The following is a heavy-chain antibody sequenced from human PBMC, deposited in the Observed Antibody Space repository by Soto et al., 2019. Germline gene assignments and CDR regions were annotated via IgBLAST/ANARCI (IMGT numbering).Heavy chain of an antibody. D-gene: IGHD3-10*01. CDR1: GGSFSGYY. CDR3: ARDRYYYGSGRPPDPFDI. CDR2: INHSGST. J-gene: IGHJ3*02. V-gene: IGHV4-34*01. Sequence: QVQLQQWGAGLLKPSETLSLTCAVYGGSFSGYYWSWIRQPPGKGLEWIGEINHSGSTNYNPSLKGGVTLSVDTPKNQFSLKLSFVTAADTAVYYCARDRYYYGSGRPPDPFDIWGQGTMVTVSS.